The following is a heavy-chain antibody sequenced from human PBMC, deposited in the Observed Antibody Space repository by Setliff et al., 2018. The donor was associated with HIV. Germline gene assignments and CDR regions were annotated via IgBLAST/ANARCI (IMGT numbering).Heavy chain of an antibody. D-gene: IGHD4-17*01. CDR2: INPKSGGT. CDR3: ARGASSYDSGDYRVLVY. Sequence: ASVKVSCKTSGYTFTGYYMHWVRQAPGQGLEWMGWINPKSGGTKYAQKFQARVTMTRDTPISTAYMELSSLRSDDTAVYYCARGASSYDSGDYRVLVYWGQGALVTVSS. J-gene: IGHJ4*02. CDR1: GYTFTGYY. V-gene: IGHV1-2*02.